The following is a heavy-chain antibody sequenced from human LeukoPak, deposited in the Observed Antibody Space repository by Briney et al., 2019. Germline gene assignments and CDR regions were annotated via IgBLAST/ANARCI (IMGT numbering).Heavy chain of an antibody. Sequence: PSETLSLTCAVSGYSISSGYYWGWIRQPPGKGPEWIGSIYNSGSTHYNPSLKSRVTISVDRSKNQFSLKLSSVTAADTAVYYCASHCSGGSCYEGYNWFDPWGQGTLVTVSS. D-gene: IGHD2-15*01. J-gene: IGHJ5*02. CDR2: IYNSGST. CDR1: GYSISSGYY. CDR3: ASHCSGGSCYEGYNWFDP. V-gene: IGHV4-38-2*01.